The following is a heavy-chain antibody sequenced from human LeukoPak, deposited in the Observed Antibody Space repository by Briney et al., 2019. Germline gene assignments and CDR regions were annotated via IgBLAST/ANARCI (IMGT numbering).Heavy chain of an antibody. CDR1: GYTLTELS. CDR3: ATMHDFWSGYPFPLDY. V-gene: IGHV1-24*01. CDR2: FDPEDGET. J-gene: IGHJ4*02. D-gene: IGHD3-3*01. Sequence: ASVKVSCKVSGYTLTELSMHWVRQAPGKGLEWMGGFDPEDGETIYAQKFQGRVTMTEDTSTDTAYIELSSLRSEDTAVYYCATMHDFWSGYPFPLDYWGQGTLVTVSS.